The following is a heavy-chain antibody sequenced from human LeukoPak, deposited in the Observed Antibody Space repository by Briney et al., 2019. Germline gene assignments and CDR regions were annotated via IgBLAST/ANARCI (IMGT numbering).Heavy chain of an antibody. CDR3: STLYYYGSGSRYKNYFDY. CDR1: GFPFNNAW. J-gene: IGHJ4*02. CDR2: IKGKTDGGTT. V-gene: IGHV3-15*01. Sequence: GGSLRLSCAAYGFPFNNAWMSWVRQAPGRGLEGLGRIKGKTDGGTTDYPAPVKGRFTISRDDSKNTLCLQMNSLKTEDTAIYYCSTLYYYGSGSRYKNYFDYWGQGTLVTVSS. D-gene: IGHD3-10*01.